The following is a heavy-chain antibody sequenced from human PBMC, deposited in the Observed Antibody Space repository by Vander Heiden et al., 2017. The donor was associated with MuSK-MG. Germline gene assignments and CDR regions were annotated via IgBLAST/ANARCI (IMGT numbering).Heavy chain of an antibody. Sequence: VQLVQSGAEVKKPGESRKISRTGPGYSFTSYGFGRVGRMPGKGVEWMGIDYPGDSDTRYSPAFQGQVTISADKSISTAYLQWSSLKASDTAMYDCAGRGGSSWVYGAGAFDPWGQGTLVTVSS. CDR2: DYPGDSDT. J-gene: IGHJ5*02. D-gene: IGHD3-10*01. CDR3: AGRGGSSWVYGAGAFDP. V-gene: IGHV5-51*01. CDR1: GYSFTSYG.